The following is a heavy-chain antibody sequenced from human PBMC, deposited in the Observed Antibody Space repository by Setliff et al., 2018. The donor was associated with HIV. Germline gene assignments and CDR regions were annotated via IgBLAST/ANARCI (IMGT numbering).Heavy chain of an antibody. CDR3: ARGAWYTSGWHSSRYLDV. V-gene: IGHV1-8*02. D-gene: IGHD6-25*01. Sequence: ASVKVSCKASGDTFTNSDINWVRQATGQGLEWMGWMNPKSGNTGYAQRFQGRVTMTRDTSGSTAYMELSSLRSEDTAVYYCARGAWYTSGWHSSRYLDVWGKGTTVTVSS. CDR1: GDTFTNSD. CDR2: MNPKSGNT. J-gene: IGHJ6*03.